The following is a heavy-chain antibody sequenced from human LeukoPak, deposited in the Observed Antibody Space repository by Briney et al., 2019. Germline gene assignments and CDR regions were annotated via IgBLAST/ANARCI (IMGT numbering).Heavy chain of an antibody. V-gene: IGHV4-59*01. CDR3: ARVKDYYYYYMDV. CDR2: IYYSGST. Sequence: SETLSLTCTVSGGSISSYYWSWIRQPPGKGLEWIGYIYYSGSTNYNPSLTSRVTISVDTSKNQFSLKLSSVTAADTAVYYCARVKDYYYYYMDVWGKGTTVTVSS. J-gene: IGHJ6*03. CDR1: GGSISSYY.